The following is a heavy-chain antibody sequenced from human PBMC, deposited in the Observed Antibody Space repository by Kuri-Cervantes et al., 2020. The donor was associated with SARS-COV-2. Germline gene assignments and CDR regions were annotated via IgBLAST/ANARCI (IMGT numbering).Heavy chain of an antibody. Sequence: ESLKISCPVSGGSISSSSYYWGWIRQPPGKVLGLLGSIYYSGSTYYNPSLKSRFTIYVDTSKNQFSLKLSSVPAAYTAVYYCARQHVLRYFDWLSKNNWFDPWGQGTLVTVSS. V-gene: IGHV4-39*01. CDR3: ARQHVLRYFDWLSKNNWFDP. D-gene: IGHD3-9*01. CDR2: IYYSGST. CDR1: GGSISSSSYY. J-gene: IGHJ5*02.